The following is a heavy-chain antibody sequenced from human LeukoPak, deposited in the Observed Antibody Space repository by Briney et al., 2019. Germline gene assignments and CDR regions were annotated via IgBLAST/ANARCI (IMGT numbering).Heavy chain of an antibody. CDR1: GYTFTSYY. J-gene: IGHJ4*02. D-gene: IGHD5-18*01. V-gene: IGHV1-46*01. CDR2: INPSGGST. CDR3: ARERETEYSWAFFDY. Sequence: ASVKVSCKASGYTFTSYYMHWVRQAPGRGLEWMGIINPSGGSTSYAQKFQGRVTMTRDTSTSTVYMELSSLRSEDTAVYYCARERETEYSWAFFDYWGQGTLVTVSS.